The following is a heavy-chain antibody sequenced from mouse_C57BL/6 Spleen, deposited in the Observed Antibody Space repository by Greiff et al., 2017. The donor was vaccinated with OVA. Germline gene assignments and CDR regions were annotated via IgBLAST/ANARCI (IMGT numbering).Heavy chain of an antibody. V-gene: IGHV1-76*01. CDR2: IYPGSGNN. CDR3: ARDYGSRNPWFAY. D-gene: IGHD1-1*01. Sequence: QVQLQQSGAELVRPGASVKLSCKASGYTFTDYYINWVKQRPGQGLEWIARIYPGSGNNYYNEKFKGKATLTAEKSSSTAYMQLSSLTSEDAAVYFCARDYGSRNPWFAYWGQGTLVTVSA. CDR1: GYTFTDYY. J-gene: IGHJ3*01.